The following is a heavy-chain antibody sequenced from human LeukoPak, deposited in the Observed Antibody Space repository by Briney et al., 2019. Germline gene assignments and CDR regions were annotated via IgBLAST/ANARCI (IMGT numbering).Heavy chain of an antibody. V-gene: IGHV1-69*13. CDR3: ARKGSGSHYYFDY. Sequence: SVKVSCKASGGTFSSYAISWVRQAPGQGLEWMGGIIPIFSTTNYAQKFQSRVTLTADESTSTAYMELSSLRSEDTAVYYCARKGSGSHYYFDYWGQGTLVTVSS. CDR1: GGTFSSYA. CDR2: IIPIFSTT. J-gene: IGHJ4*02. D-gene: IGHD3-10*01.